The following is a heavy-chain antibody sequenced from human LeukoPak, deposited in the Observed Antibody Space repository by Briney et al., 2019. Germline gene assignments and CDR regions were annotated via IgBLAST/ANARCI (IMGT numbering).Heavy chain of an antibody. CDR2: IYYSGST. D-gene: IGHD3-16*01. J-gene: IGHJ6*02. CDR1: GGSNSSYY. CDR3: ARGKTAYNYYYGMDV. Sequence: SETLSLTCTVSGGSNSSYYWSWIRQPPGKGLEWIGYIYYSGSTNYNPSLKSRVTISVDTSKNQFSLKLSSVTAADTAVYYCARGKTAYNYYYGMDVWGQGTTVTVSS. V-gene: IGHV4-59*08.